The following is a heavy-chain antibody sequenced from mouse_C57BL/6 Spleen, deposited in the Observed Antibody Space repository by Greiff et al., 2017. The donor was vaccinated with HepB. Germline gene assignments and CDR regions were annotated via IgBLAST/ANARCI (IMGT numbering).Heavy chain of an antibody. Sequence: QVQLQQPGAELVRPGTSVKLSCKASGYTFTSYWMHWVKQRPGQGLEWIGVIDPSDSYTNYNQKFKGKATLTVDTSSSTAYMQLSSLTSEDSAVYYCYYGSSYYAMDYWGQGTSVTVSS. D-gene: IGHD1-1*01. CDR3: YYGSSYYAMDY. J-gene: IGHJ4*01. V-gene: IGHV1-59*01. CDR1: GYTFTSYW. CDR2: IDPSDSYT.